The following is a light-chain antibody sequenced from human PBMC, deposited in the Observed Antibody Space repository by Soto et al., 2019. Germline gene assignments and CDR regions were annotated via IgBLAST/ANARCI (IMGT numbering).Light chain of an antibody. J-gene: IGLJ3*02. CDR1: SSDVGYYKY. Sequence: QSVLTQPASVSGSPGQSITISCTGTSSDVGYYKYVSWYQQYSGKAPKVVIYEVSNRPSGVSHRFSGSKSGNTASLTISGLQAEDEADYYCSSYTSSGKALFGGGTKVTVL. CDR2: EVS. V-gene: IGLV2-14*01. CDR3: SSYTSSGKAL.